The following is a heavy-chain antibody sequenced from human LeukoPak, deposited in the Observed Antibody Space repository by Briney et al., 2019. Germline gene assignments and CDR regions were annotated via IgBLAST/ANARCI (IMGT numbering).Heavy chain of an antibody. Sequence: PSETLSLTCTVSGGSISSYYWSWIRQPPGKGLEWIGYIYYSGSTNYNPSLKSRVTISVDTSKNQFSLKLSSVTAADTAVYYCARHGYRGPTRWSWPDYMDVWGKGTTVTVSS. J-gene: IGHJ6*03. CDR1: GGSISSYY. CDR3: ARHGYRGPTRWSWPDYMDV. CDR2: IYYSGST. V-gene: IGHV4-59*01. D-gene: IGHD3-16*02.